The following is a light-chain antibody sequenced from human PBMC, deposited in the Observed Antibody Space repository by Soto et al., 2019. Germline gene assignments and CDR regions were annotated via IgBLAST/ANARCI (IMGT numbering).Light chain of an antibody. V-gene: IGKV1-39*01. Sequence: DIQMNQSPSSLSASVGDRVTITCRASESISNNLNRYQQKPGKAPKLLIYAASTLQSGVPSRFSGGGSGTDFTLTIGSLQPEDFTTYYCQQTYSTPRGAFGQGTKVEIK. CDR2: AAS. CDR1: ESISNN. CDR3: QQTYSTPRGA. J-gene: IGKJ1*01.